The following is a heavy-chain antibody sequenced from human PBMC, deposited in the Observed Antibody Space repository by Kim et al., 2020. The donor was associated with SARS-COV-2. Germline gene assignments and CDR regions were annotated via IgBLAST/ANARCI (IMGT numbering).Heavy chain of an antibody. Sequence: GGSLRLSCAASGFTFTGSVMHWVRHAPVKCLHGVALDSGDGGTTYYADSVKGRFTISRDNSKDSLYLQMNSLRTDDTAFYYCSKASGWLPTYWGQGTLVTVSS. V-gene: IGHV3-43*02. CDR2: DSGDGGTT. J-gene: IGHJ4*02. CDR3: SKASGWLPTY. D-gene: IGHD6-19*01. CDR1: GFTFTGSV.